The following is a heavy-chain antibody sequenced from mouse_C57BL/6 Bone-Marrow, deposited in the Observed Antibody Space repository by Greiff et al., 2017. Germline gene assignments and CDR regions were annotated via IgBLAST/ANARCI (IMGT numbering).Heavy chain of an antibody. V-gene: IGHV3-6*01. CDR2: ISYDGSN. Sequence: ESGPGLVKPSQSLSLTCSVTGYSITSGYYWNWIRQFPGNKLEWMGYISYDGSNNYNPSLKNRISITRDTSKNQFFLKLNSVTTEDTATYYCARAERGSPFAYWGQGTLVTVSA. D-gene: IGHD1-1*01. CDR1: GYSITSGYY. J-gene: IGHJ3*01. CDR3: ARAERGSPFAY.